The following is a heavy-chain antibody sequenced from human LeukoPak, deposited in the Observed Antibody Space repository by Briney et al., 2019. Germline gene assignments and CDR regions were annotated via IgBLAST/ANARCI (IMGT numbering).Heavy chain of an antibody. D-gene: IGHD5-24*01. Sequence: ASVKVSCKASGYTFTGYYMHWVRQAPGQGLEWMGWINPNSGGTNYAQKFQGRATMTRDASISTAYMELSRLRSEDTAVYYCASVEMATITAYYYYYMDVWGKGTTVTVSS. V-gene: IGHV1-2*02. CDR1: GYTFTGYY. CDR2: INPNSGGT. CDR3: ASVEMATITAYYYYYMDV. J-gene: IGHJ6*03.